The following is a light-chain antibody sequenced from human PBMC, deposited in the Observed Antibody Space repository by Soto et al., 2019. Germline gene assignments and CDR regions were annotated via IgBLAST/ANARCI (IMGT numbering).Light chain of an antibody. CDR2: DTS. CDR1: QSVSSS. V-gene: IGKV3-15*01. J-gene: IGKJ1*01. Sequence: EIVVTQSPATLSVSPGERVTLSCRASQSVSSSLAWYQQRPGQAPRLLIYDTSTRAAGISARFIGSGSGTEFTLTISSLQSEDFAVYYCQQYIDWPPVTFGQGTAVEIK. CDR3: QQYIDWPPVT.